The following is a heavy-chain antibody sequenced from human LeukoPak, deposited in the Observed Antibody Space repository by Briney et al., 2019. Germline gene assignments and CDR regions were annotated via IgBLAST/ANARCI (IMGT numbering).Heavy chain of an antibody. CDR3: ARAGSGSYYLDAFDI. V-gene: IGHV3-20*04. Sequence: PGGSLRLSCAASGFTFADYGMSWVRQAPGKGLQWVSGISWNGASRNYADSVKGRFTISRDNAKNSLHLQMNILRAEDTALYYCARAGSGSYYLDAFDIWGQGTMVTVSS. CDR1: GFTFADYG. CDR2: ISWNGASR. D-gene: IGHD3-10*01. J-gene: IGHJ3*02.